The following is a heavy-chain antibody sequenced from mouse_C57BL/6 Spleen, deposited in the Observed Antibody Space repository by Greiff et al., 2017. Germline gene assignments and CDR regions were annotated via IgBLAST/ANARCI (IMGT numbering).Heavy chain of an antibody. CDR1: GYTFTDYY. V-gene: IGHV1-26*01. CDR2: INPNNGGT. D-gene: IGHD2-2*01. Sequence: EVQLQQSGPELVKPGASVKISCKASGYTFTDYYMNWVKQSHGKSLEWIGDINPNNGGTSYNQKFKGKATLTVDKSSSTAYMELRSLTSEDSAVYYCARWDGYDVWFAYWGQGTLVTVSA. J-gene: IGHJ3*01. CDR3: ARWDGYDVWFAY.